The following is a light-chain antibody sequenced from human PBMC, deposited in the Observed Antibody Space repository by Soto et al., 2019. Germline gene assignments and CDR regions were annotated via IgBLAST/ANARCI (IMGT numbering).Light chain of an antibody. CDR2: GDS. J-gene: IGLJ1*01. CDR1: SSNIGAGYD. CDR3: QSYDSSRSGRYV. Sequence: QSVLTQPPSVSGAPGQRVSISCTGNSSNIGAGYDVHWYQQLPGTAPKLLIYGDSNRPSGVPDRFSGSKSGTSASLAITGLQAEDEADYYCQSYDSSRSGRYVFGTGTKLTVL. V-gene: IGLV1-40*01.